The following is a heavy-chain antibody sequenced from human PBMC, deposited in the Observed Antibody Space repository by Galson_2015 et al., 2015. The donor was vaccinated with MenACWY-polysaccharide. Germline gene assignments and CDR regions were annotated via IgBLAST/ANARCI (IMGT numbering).Heavy chain of an antibody. CDR1: GFTFSSYW. J-gene: IGHJ4*02. CDR2: INRDGSEK. Sequence: SLRLSCAASGFTFSSYWMSWVRQAPGKGLECVANINRDGSEKYYVDSVKGRFTISRDNAENSLYMQMNSLGVDDTAVYYCVRGGPGSGWYSSDYWGQGALVTVSS. CDR3: VRGGPGSGWYSSDY. D-gene: IGHD6-19*01. V-gene: IGHV3-7*01.